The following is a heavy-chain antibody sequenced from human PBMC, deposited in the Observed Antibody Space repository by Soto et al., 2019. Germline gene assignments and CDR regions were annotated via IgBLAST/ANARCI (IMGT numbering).Heavy chain of an antibody. J-gene: IGHJ6*02. CDR2: IYTSGST. CDR3: AAICSSTSCYVTDX. D-gene: IGHD2-2*01. Sequence: AETLSLTFTVSGASISSYFWSWIRQPAGKGLEWIWRIYTSGSTDYNPSLESRVTMSVDTSKKQVSLKLTSVTAADTAVYYCAAICSSTSCYVTDXWGQVTSVTVS. CDR1: GASISSYF. V-gene: IGHV4-4*07.